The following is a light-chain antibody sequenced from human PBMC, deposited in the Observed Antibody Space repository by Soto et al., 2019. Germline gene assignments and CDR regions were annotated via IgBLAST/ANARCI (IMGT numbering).Light chain of an antibody. CDR2: AAS. CDR3: QKYNSAPLT. Sequence: GDRVTITCRASQGIGVYLAWFQQKPGIVPRLLIYAASTLQSGVPSRFSGSGSGTDFTLTISSLQPEDVATYYCQKYNSAPLTFGGGTKVEIK. CDR1: QGIGVY. V-gene: IGKV1-27*01. J-gene: IGKJ4*01.